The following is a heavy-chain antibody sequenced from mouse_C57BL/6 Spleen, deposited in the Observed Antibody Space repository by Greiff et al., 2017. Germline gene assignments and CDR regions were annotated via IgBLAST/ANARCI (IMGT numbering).Heavy chain of an antibody. CDR3: ARRDHYYGSRGY. V-gene: IGHV1-54*01. CDR1: GYAFTNYL. D-gene: IGHD1-1*01. CDR2: INPGSGGT. Sequence: QVQLQQSGAELVRPGTSVKVSCKASGYAFTNYLIEWVKQRPGQGLEWIGVINPGSGGTNYNEKFKGKATLTADKSSSTAYMQLSSLTSEDSAVYFCARRDHYYGSRGYWGQGTTLTVSS. J-gene: IGHJ2*01.